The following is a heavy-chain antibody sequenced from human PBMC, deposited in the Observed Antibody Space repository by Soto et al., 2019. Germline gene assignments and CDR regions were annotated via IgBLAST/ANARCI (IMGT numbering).Heavy chain of an antibody. Sequence: QVQLKESGPGLVKPSETLSLTCTVSGGSISSGVHSWNWLRQPPGKGLEWIGPIFDSGSTYSNPSLKSRLTISVDTSKNQCSQRLSYGTSADTAVYYCAREIIPLTNDWYFDLWGRGTLVTVSS. CDR3: AREIIPLTNDWYFDL. J-gene: IGHJ2*01. CDR1: GGSISSGVHS. V-gene: IGHV4-30-4*01. D-gene: IGHD2-8*01. CDR2: IFDSGST.